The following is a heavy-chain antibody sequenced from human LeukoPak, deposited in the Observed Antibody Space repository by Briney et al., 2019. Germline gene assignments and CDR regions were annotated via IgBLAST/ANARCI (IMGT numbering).Heavy chain of an antibody. J-gene: IGHJ4*02. CDR1: GFTFSSYE. D-gene: IGHD3-22*01. CDR2: ISSSGSTI. CDR3: ARVYYDSSDY. Sequence: PGGSLRLSCAASGFTFSSYEMNWVRQAPGKGLEWVSYISSSGSTIYYADSVKGRFTISRDNAKNSLYLQMNSLRAEDTAVYYCARVYYDSSDYWGQGTLVTVSS. V-gene: IGHV3-48*03.